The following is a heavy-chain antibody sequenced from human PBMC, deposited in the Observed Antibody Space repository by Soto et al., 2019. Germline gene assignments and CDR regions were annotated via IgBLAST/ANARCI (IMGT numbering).Heavy chain of an antibody. V-gene: IGHV3-23*01. J-gene: IGHJ3*02. CDR3: AKVIQYYYDSSGPGAFDI. Sequence: GGSLRLSCAASGFTFSSYAMSWVRQAPGKGLEWVSAISGSGGSTYYADSVKGRFTISRDNSKNTLYLQMNRLRAEDTAVYYCAKVIQYYYDSSGPGAFDIWGQGTMVTVSS. D-gene: IGHD3-22*01. CDR1: GFTFSSYA. CDR2: ISGSGGST.